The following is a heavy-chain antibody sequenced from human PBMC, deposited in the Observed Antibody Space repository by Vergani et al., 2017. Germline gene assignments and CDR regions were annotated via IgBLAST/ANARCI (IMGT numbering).Heavy chain of an antibody. Sequence: EVQLVESGGGLVKPGGSLRLSCAASGFTFSSYSMNWVRQAPGKGLEWVSSISSSSSYIYYADSVKGRFTISRDNAKNSLYLQMNSLRAEDTALYYCAKDQSSYDSSGYFDYWGQGTLVTVSS. CDR3: AKDQSSYDSSGYFDY. J-gene: IGHJ4*02. V-gene: IGHV3-21*04. CDR1: GFTFSSYS. D-gene: IGHD3-22*01. CDR2: ISSSSSYI.